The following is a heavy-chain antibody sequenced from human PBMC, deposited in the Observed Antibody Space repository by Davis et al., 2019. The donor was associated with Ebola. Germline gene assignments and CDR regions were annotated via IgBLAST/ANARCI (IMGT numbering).Heavy chain of an antibody. Sequence: SETLSLTCAVYGGSFSGYYWSWIRQPPGKGLEWIGSIYHSGSTNYSPSLKSRVTISADTSKNQFSLRLKFVTAADTAMYYCARDYVYWGQGILVTVSS. CDR2: IYHSGST. V-gene: IGHV4-34*01. J-gene: IGHJ4*02. CDR1: GGSFSGYY. D-gene: IGHD3-16*01. CDR3: ARDYVY.